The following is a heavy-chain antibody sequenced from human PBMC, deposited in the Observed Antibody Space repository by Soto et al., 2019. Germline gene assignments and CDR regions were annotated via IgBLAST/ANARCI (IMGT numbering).Heavy chain of an antibody. J-gene: IGHJ4*02. CDR3: ARRYGSRFDY. CDR2: IYYSGST. Sequence: QVQLQESGPGLVKPSETLSLTCTVSGGSISSYYWSWIRQPPGKGLEWIGYIYYSGSTNYNPSLKSRVTISVDTSKNQFSLKLSSVSGADTAVYYCARRYGSRFDYWGQGTLVTVSS. CDR1: GGSISSYY. V-gene: IGHV4-59*08. D-gene: IGHD6-13*01.